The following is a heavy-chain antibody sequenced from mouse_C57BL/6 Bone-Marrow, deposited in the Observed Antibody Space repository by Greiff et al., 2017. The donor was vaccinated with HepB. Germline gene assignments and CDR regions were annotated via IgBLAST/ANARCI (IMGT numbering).Heavy chain of an antibody. Sequence: EVKLMESGGGLVQPGGSLKLSCAASGFTFSDYGMAWVRQAPRKGPEWVAFISNLAYSIYYADTVTGRVTISRENAKNTLYLEMSSLRSEDTAMYYCARRGYSNYYAMDYWGQGTSVTVSS. J-gene: IGHJ4*01. CDR2: ISNLAYSI. D-gene: IGHD2-5*01. CDR3: ARRGYSNYYAMDY. CDR1: GFTFSDYG. V-gene: IGHV5-15*04.